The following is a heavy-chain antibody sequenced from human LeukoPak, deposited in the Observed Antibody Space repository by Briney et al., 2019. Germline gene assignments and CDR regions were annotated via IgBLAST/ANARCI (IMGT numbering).Heavy chain of an antibody. D-gene: IGHD3-3*01. CDR3: AIHYRSEWLSHFDY. CDR1: GYSISSGYY. J-gene: IGHJ4*02. V-gene: IGHV4-38-2*01. CDR2: IYHSGST. Sequence: SETLSLTCAVPGYSISSGYYWGWLRQPPGKGLEWIGSIYHSGSTYYNPSLKSRVTISVDTHKNQFSLKLDFVTAADTAVYYCAIHYRSEWLSHFDYWGQGTLVSVSS.